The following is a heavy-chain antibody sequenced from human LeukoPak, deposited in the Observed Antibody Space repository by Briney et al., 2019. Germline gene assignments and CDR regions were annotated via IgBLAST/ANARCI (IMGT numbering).Heavy chain of an antibody. CDR1: GFTFSNAW. CDR2: IKSKTDGGTT. V-gene: IGHV3-15*01. D-gene: IGHD3-10*01. Sequence: PGGSLRLSCAASGFTFSNAWMSWVRQAPGKGLEWVGRIKSKTDGGTTDYAAPVKGRFTISRDDSKNTPYLQINSLRDEDTAVYYCGKRGHFYGSTDPYYIDYWGQGILVTVSS. J-gene: IGHJ4*02. CDR3: GKRGHFYGSTDPYYIDY.